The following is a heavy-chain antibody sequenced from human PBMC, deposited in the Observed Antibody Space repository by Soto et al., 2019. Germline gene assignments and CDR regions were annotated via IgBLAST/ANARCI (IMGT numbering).Heavy chain of an antibody. CDR1: VGSISNYY. V-gene: IGHV4-59*01. D-gene: IGHD3-9*01. Sequence: ETLSVTCTVSVGSISNYYWTRVRQPPGKGLEWIGYVYYIGSTNYNPCLESRVTISIDASKNQFSLKMKSVTAADTAVYYCVRDYLLTGFDPWGQGALVTVSS. CDR2: VYYIGST. J-gene: IGHJ5*02. CDR3: VRDYLLTGFDP.